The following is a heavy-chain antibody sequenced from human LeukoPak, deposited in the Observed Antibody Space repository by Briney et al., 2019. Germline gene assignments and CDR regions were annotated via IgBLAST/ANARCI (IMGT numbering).Heavy chain of an antibody. CDR1: GFTFSSYA. CDR2: ISGSGGST. J-gene: IGHJ4*02. CDR3: AKDRDDPDGYSYGYGVPRRGYYFDY. V-gene: IGHV3-23*01. D-gene: IGHD5-18*01. Sequence: RGSLRLSCAASGFTFSSYAMSWVRQAPGKGLEWVSAISGSGGSTYYADSVKGRFTISRDNSKNTLYLQMNSLRAEDTAVYYCAKDRDDPDGYSYGYGVPRRGYYFDYWGQGTLVTVSS.